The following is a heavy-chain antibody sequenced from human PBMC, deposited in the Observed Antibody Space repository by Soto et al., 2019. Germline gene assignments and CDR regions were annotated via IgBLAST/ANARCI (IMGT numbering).Heavy chain of an antibody. Sequence: QLQLQESGPGLVKPSETLSLTCTVSGDSISSSSYYWGWIRQPPGKGLEWIGSIYYSGSTYYNPSLKSRVTISVDTSKNQFSLKLSSVTAADTAVYYCASLSGRGGSGGMDVWGQGTTVTVSS. J-gene: IGHJ6*02. CDR3: ASLSGRGGSGGMDV. D-gene: IGHD3-10*01. CDR1: GDSISSSSYY. V-gene: IGHV4-39*01. CDR2: IYYSGST.